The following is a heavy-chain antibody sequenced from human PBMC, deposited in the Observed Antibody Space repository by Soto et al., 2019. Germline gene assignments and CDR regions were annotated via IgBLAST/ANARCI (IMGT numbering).Heavy chain of an antibody. D-gene: IGHD2-2*01. CDR1: GYTFTSYG. J-gene: IGHJ4*02. Sequence: ASVKVSCKASGYTFTSYGISWVRQAPGQGLEWMGWISAYNGNTNYAQKLQGRVTMTTDTSTSTAYMELRSLRSDDTAVYYCARDIVVVPAAMPRDFDYWGQGTLVTVS. CDR2: ISAYNGNT. V-gene: IGHV1-18*01. CDR3: ARDIVVVPAAMPRDFDY.